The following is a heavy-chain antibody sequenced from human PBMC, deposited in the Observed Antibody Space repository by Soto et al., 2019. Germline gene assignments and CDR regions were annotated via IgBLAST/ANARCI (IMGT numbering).Heavy chain of an antibody. J-gene: IGHJ6*02. V-gene: IGHV3-23*01. Sequence: EVQLLESGGGLVQSGGSLRLSCAASGFTFSTYAMNWVRQAPGNGLEWVSAISGSGGSIHYADSVKGRFTISRDNSKNTLYLQMNSLRDEDTAVYHCVKGYWKGDVWGQGTTVTVSS. CDR2: ISGSGGSI. CDR3: VKGYWKGDV. D-gene: IGHD1-1*01. CDR1: GFTFSTYA.